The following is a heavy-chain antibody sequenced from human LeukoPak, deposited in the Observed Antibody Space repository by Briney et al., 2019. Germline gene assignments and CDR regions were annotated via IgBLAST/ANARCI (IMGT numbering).Heavy chain of an antibody. J-gene: IGHJ4*02. CDR2: MNPDSGNT. CDR1: GHTFTSYD. D-gene: IGHD6-13*01. Sequence: ASVKVSCKASGHTFTSYDINWVRQATGQGLEWMGWMNPDSGNTGYAQKFQGRVTMTRNPSISTAYIELSSLTSEDTAVYYCARRVAAAGVGIVYWGQGTLVTVSS. V-gene: IGHV1-8*01. CDR3: ARRVAAAGVGIVY.